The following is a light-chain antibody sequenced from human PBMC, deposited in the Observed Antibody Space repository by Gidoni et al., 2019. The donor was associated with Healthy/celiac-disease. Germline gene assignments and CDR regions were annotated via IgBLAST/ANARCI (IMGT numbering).Light chain of an antibody. CDR1: QSVSSY. V-gene: IGKV3-11*01. Sequence: ELVLTQSPATLSLSPGERATLSCRASQSVSSYLAWYQKKPGQAPRLLIYDASTRATGIPARFSGSGSGTDFTLTISSLEPEDFAVYYCQQRSNWPPKLTVXGXTKVEIK. J-gene: IGKJ4*01. CDR2: DAS. CDR3: QQRSNWPPKLT.